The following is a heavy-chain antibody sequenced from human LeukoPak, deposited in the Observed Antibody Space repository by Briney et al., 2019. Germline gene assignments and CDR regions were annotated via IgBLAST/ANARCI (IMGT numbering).Heavy chain of an antibody. CDR3: ASSWGNSWFLDY. J-gene: IGHJ4*02. V-gene: IGHV3-21*01. CDR2: ISGSSSYI. Sequence: GGSLRLSCAASGFTFSSYSMNWVRQAPGKGLEWVSSISGSSSYIYYADSVKGRFTISRDNAKNSLYLQMNSLRAEDTALYYCASSWGNSWFLDYWGQGTLVTVSS. CDR1: GFTFSSYS. D-gene: IGHD6-13*01.